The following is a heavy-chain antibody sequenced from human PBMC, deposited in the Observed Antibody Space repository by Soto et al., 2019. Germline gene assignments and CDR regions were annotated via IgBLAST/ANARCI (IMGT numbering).Heavy chain of an antibody. CDR2: ISYDGSNK. J-gene: IGHJ4*02. Sequence: HPCASCRLSFNSSGMHWVRQAPGKGLEWVALISYDGSNKYYADSVKGRFTISRDNAKNSLKLSSVTAADTAVYYCARGPPFHWGQGTLVTVSS. CDR1: RLSFNSSG. V-gene: IGHV3-33*05. CDR3: ARGPPFH. D-gene: IGHD3-16*01.